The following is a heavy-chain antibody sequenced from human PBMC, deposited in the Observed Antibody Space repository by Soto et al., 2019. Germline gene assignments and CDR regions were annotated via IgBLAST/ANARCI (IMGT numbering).Heavy chain of an antibody. Sequence: WGSLRLSSVVSGDSFITYVINSFRHSPVKWLEGVSGVTGSGLSTWYADSVKGRFTISRDNAKNTLFLEMNSLRADDAAVYYCVKSQSGSYFAAFDVWGQGTMVTVSS. CDR2: VTGSGLST. CDR3: VKSQSGSYFAAFDV. V-gene: IGHV3-23*01. D-gene: IGHD1-26*01. CDR1: GDSFITYV. J-gene: IGHJ3*01.